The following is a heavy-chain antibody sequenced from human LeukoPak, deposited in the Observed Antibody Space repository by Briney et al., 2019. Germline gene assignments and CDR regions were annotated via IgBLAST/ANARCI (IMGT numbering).Heavy chain of an antibody. Sequence: GGSLRLSCAASGFSFSSYWMSWVRQAPGKGLEWVANTNQDGSAKSYVDSVRGRFTISRDNAENSLYLQMNSLRAEDTAVYYCAREGFLDYWGQGTLVTVSS. J-gene: IGHJ4*02. D-gene: IGHD2/OR15-2a*01. CDR3: AREGFLDY. V-gene: IGHV3-7*01. CDR1: GFSFSSYW. CDR2: TNQDGSAK.